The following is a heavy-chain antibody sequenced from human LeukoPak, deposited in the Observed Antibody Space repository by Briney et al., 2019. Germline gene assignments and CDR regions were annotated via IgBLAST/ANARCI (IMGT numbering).Heavy chain of an antibody. Sequence: ASVKVSCKASGYTFTSYYMHWVRQAPGQGLEWMGIINPSGGSTSYAQKFQGRVTMTRDTSTSTVYMELSSLRSEDTAVYYCARGHDILTGYLYYMDVWGKGTTVTISS. CDR1: GYTFTSYY. D-gene: IGHD3-9*01. CDR3: ARGHDILTGYLYYMDV. V-gene: IGHV1-46*01. J-gene: IGHJ6*03. CDR2: INPSGGST.